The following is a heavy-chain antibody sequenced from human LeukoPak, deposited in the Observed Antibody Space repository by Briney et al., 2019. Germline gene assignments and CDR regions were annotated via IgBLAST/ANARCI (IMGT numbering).Heavy chain of an antibody. Sequence: GGSLRLSCAASGFTFSSYAMSWVRQAPGKGLEWVSAISGSGGSTYYADSVKGRFTISRDNSKNTLHLQMNSLRAEDTAVYFCARRSGVAVAGAFDYWGQGTLVTVSS. J-gene: IGHJ4*02. D-gene: IGHD6-19*01. CDR2: ISGSGGST. CDR1: GFTFSSYA. CDR3: ARRSGVAVAGAFDY. V-gene: IGHV3-23*01.